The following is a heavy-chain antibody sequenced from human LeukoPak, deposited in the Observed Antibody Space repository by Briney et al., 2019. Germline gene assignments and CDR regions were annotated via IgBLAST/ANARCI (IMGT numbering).Heavy chain of an antibody. J-gene: IGHJ4*02. D-gene: IGHD3-10*01. V-gene: IGHV1-69*01. CDR1: GGTFSSYA. CDR2: NIPIFGTA. CDR3: ASEGFGELPYY. Sequence: VASVKVSCKASGGTFSSYAISWVRQAPGQGLEWMGGNIPIFGTANYAQKFQGRVTITADESTSTAYMELSSLRSEDTAVYYCASEGFGELPYYWGQGTLVTVSS.